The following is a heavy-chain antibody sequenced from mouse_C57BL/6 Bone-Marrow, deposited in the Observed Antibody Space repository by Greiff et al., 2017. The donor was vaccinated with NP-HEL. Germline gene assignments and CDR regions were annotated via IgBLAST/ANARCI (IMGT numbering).Heavy chain of an antibody. V-gene: IGHV5-15*01. J-gene: IGHJ3*01. Sequence: EVKVVESGGGLVQPGGSLKLSCAASGFTFSDYGMAWVRQAPRQGPEWVAFISNLAYSIYYADTVTGRFTISRENAKNTLYLEMSSLRSGDTAMYYCARGGLYYDYPFAYGGQGTLVTVSA. CDR3: ARGGLYYDYPFAY. CDR1: GFTFSDYG. D-gene: IGHD2-4*01. CDR2: ISNLAYSI.